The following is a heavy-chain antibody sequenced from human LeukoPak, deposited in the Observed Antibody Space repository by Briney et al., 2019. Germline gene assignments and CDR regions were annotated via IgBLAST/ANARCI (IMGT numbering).Heavy chain of an antibody. CDR3: ARDSGLAAPGRFHP. CDR1: GDSISSTHW. J-gene: IGHJ5*02. D-gene: IGHD6-13*01. Sequence: SETLSLNCAVSGDSISSTHWWSWVRQPPGKGQEWIAEIYHSGSTNYNPSLKSRVTVSIDTSKNHFSLKLNSVTAAGTAVYYCARDSGLAAPGRFHPWGQGILVTVSS. CDR2: IYHSGST. V-gene: IGHV4-4*02.